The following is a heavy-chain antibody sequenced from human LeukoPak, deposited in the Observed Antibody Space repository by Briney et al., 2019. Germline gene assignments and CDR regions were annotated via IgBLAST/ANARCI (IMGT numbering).Heavy chain of an antibody. CDR2: IIPIFGTA. CDR3: AREGDSSGYSEFDY. J-gene: IGHJ4*02. D-gene: IGHD3-22*01. Sequence: SVKVSCKASGGTVSSYAISWVRQAPGQGLEWMGGIIPIFGTANYAQKFQGRVTITTDESTSTAYMELSSLRSEDTAVYYCAREGDSSGYSEFDYWGQGTLVTVSS. CDR1: GGTVSSYA. V-gene: IGHV1-69*05.